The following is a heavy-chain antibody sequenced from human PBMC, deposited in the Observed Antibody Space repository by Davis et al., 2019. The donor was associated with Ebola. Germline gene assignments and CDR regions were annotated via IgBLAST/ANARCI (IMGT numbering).Heavy chain of an antibody. Sequence: GGSLTLSCAASGFTFSFYSMNWVRQAPGKGLEWVASISSSSSHIFYADSVKGRFTISRDNAKNSMYLQMNNLRAEDTAVYYCARDTGGWHGPWGSIFDCWGQGTLVAVSS. CDR1: GFTFSFYS. V-gene: IGHV3-21*01. J-gene: IGHJ4*02. CDR3: ARDTGGWHGPWGSIFDC. D-gene: IGHD6-19*01. CDR2: ISSSSSHI.